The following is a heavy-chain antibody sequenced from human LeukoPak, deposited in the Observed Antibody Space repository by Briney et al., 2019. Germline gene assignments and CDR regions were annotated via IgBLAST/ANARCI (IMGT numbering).Heavy chain of an antibody. CDR2: ITSSSSYI. Sequence: GGSLRLSCAASGLTFSAYSMNWVRQAPGKGLEWVSSITSSSSYIYYADSVKGRFTISRDNAKNSLYLQMDSLRVEDAAVYYCARDPYSGNYGAYYYYYMDVWGKGTTVTISS. D-gene: IGHD1-26*01. V-gene: IGHV3-21*06. CDR1: GLTFSAYS. J-gene: IGHJ6*03. CDR3: ARDPYSGNYGAYYYYYMDV.